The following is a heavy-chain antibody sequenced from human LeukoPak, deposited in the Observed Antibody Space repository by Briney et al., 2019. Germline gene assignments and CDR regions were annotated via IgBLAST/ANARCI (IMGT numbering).Heavy chain of an antibody. Sequence: GGSLRLSCAASGFTVSSNYMSWVRQAPGEGLEWVSVIYSGGSTYYADSVKGRFTISRDNSKNTLYLQMNSLRAEDTAVYYCASGDGAGTTGAFDIWGQGTMVTVSS. CDR2: IYSGGST. V-gene: IGHV3-53*01. CDR3: ASGDGAGTTGAFDI. CDR1: GFTVSSNY. J-gene: IGHJ3*02. D-gene: IGHD1-7*01.